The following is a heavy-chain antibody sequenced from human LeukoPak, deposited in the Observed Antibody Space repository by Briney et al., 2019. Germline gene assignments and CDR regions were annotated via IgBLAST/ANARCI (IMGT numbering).Heavy chain of an antibody. CDR3: ARLYAGTRPPDY. Sequence: PSETLSLTCTVSRDSIRSSSYYWGWIRQPPGNGLEWVGSISYIGRTYYNPPLKSRVTISVDTSKNQFSLKLSSVTAADTAVYYCARLYAGTRPPDYWGQGTLVTVSS. CDR1: RDSIRSSSYY. D-gene: IGHD3-10*01. CDR2: ISYIGRT. J-gene: IGHJ4*02. V-gene: IGHV4-39*01.